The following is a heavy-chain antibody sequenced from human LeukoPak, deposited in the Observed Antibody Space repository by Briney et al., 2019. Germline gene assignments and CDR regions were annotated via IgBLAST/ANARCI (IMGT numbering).Heavy chain of an antibody. CDR2: MPYDGFNK. J-gene: IGHJ4*02. CDR3: AKTKGYSYGYYFDY. CDR1: GFTFSSYA. D-gene: IGHD5-18*01. V-gene: IGHV3-30*18. Sequence: PGRSLRLSCAASGFTFSSYAMHWVRQSLGKGLEWVAVMPYDGFNKYYADSVKGRFTISRDNSKNTLYLQMNSLRAEDTAVYYCAKTKGYSYGYYFDYWGQGTLVTVSS.